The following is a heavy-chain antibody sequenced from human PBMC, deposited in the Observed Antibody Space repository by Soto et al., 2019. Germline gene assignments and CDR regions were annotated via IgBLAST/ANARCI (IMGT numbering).Heavy chain of an antibody. CDR2: ISSSGSTI. Sequence: RLSCGASGCTVSSYEMNWGRQAPGKGLEWVSYISSSGSTIYYADSVKGRFTISRDNAKNSLYLQMNSLRAEDTAVYYCARGPQQLWLPYTSYYYYGMDVWGQGTTVTVSS. J-gene: IGHJ6*02. D-gene: IGHD5-18*01. CDR1: GCTVSSYE. V-gene: IGHV3-48*03. CDR3: ARGPQQLWLPYTSYYYYGMDV.